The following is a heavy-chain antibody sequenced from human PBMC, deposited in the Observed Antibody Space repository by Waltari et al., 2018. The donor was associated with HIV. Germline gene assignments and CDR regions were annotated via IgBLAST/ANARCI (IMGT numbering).Heavy chain of an antibody. CDR3: ARVRPADQRYLDY. Sequence: QVQLQESGPGLVRPSETLSLSCSVSGFSITTGYYWGWVRQPPGKGLALIGYIYHTGSAYYHPSLKVRVVISVDTSKNQFSLKVNSMTASDAAVYYCARVRPADQRYLDYWGQGTLVTVSS. J-gene: IGHJ4*02. CDR1: GFSITTGYY. CDR2: IYHTGSA. V-gene: IGHV4-38-2*02. D-gene: IGHD6-25*01.